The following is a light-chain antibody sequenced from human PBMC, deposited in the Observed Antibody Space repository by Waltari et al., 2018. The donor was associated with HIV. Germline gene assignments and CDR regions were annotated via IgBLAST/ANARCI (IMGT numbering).Light chain of an antibody. Sequence: DIVMNQSPDSLAVSLGERATINCKSSQSVLYSSNNNNYLAWYQQKPGQPPKLLIYWTSTRESGIPDRFSGSGSGTDFTLTISSLQAEDVAVYYCQQYYSTLLTFGGGTKVEIK. CDR1: QSVLYSSNNNNY. J-gene: IGKJ4*01. CDR3: QQYYSTLLT. V-gene: IGKV4-1*01. CDR2: WTS.